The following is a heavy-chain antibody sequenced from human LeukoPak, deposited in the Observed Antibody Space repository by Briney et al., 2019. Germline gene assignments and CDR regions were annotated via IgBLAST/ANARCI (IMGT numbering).Heavy chain of an antibody. CDR3: AGLGRVGVNVWCEL. D-gene: IGHD4/OR15-4a*01. CDR2: ISVYSGNT. Sequence: ASVKLACKASGYTFTHHDISGVRQAPGQGLGWMGWISVYSGNTNYAQDFQGRVTMTPGTSTSTAYMELRRLGARDTGCVFWAGLGRVGVNVWCELGGQGPLVSVSS. J-gene: IGHJ1*01. V-gene: IGHV1-18*01. CDR1: GYTFTHHD.